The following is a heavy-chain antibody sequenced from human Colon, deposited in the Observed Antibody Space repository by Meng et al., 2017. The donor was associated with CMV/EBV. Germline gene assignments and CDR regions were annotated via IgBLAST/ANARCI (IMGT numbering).Heavy chain of an antibody. J-gene: IGHJ4*02. CDR2: IYYSGST. V-gene: IGHV4-31*03. Sequence: LRLSCTVSGGSISSGGYYWSWIRQHPGKGLEWIGYIYYSGSTYYNPSLKSRVTISVDTSKNQFSLELSSVTAADTAVYYCARGQYYPPFDYWGQGTLVTVSS. CDR3: ARGQYYPPFDY. D-gene: IGHD3-10*01. CDR1: GGSISSGGYY.